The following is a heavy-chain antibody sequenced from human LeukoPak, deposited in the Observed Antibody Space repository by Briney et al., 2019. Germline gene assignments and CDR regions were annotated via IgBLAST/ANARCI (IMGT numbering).Heavy chain of an antibody. CDR1: GYTFTGYY. CDR2: ISPNSGDT. Sequence: ASVKVSCKASGYTFTGYYMHWVRQTPGQGLEWMGWISPNSGDTDIAQKFQGRVTMTRDTSIATSYMEVDSLTSDDTAVYYCARESACGTTNCLAPADWLDPWGQGTLVIVSS. V-gene: IGHV1-2*02. D-gene: IGHD2-2*01. CDR3: ARESACGTTNCLAPADWLDP. J-gene: IGHJ5*02.